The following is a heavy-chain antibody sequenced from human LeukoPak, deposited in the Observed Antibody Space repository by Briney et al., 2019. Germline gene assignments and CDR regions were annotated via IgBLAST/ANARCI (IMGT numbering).Heavy chain of an antibody. CDR2: IYHSGST. J-gene: IGHJ3*02. CDR1: GGSICSGGYS. V-gene: IGHV4-30-2*01. D-gene: IGHD5-24*01. CDR3: ARHRRGRWLQLGFHAFDI. Sequence: SQTLSLTYAVSGGSICSGGYSWSWIRQPRGKGLEWIGYIYHSGSTYYNPSLKTRVTISVDRSKNQFSLKLSSVTAADTAVYYCARHRRGRWLQLGFHAFDIWGQGTMVTVSS.